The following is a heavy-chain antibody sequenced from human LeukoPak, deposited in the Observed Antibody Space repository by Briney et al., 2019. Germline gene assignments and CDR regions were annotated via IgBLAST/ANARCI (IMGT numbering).Heavy chain of an antibody. J-gene: IGHJ4*02. V-gene: IGHV4-61*02. D-gene: IGHD3-10*01. CDR1: GGSISSGSYY. CDR2: IYTSGST. CDR3: ARVGFSAYFDY. Sequence: KTSETLSLTCTVSGGSISSGSYYWSWIRQPAGKGLEWIGRIYTSGSTNYNPSLKSRVTISVDTSKNQFSLKLSSVTAADTAVYYCARVGFSAYFDYWGQGTLVTVSS.